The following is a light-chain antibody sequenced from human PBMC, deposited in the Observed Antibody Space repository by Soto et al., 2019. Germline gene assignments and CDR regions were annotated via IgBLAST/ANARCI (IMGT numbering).Light chain of an antibody. CDR1: QSVLHSSNGKSY. CDR3: QQYYSTPFT. CDR2: WSS. Sequence: DIVMTQSPDSLAVSLGERATINCRSSQSVLHSSNGKSYIAWYQQKPGQPPKLLIYWSSTRQSGVPDRFSGSGSGTNFSLTISSLQAEDVAVYYCQQYYSTPFTFGPGTKVDLK. J-gene: IGKJ3*01. V-gene: IGKV4-1*01.